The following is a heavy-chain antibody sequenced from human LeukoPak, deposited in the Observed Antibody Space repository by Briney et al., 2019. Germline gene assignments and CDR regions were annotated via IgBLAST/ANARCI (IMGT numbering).Heavy chain of an antibody. J-gene: IGHJ5*02. CDR3: ARDAYDFWSGLKNWFDP. CDR1: GFTFSSYA. CDR2: ISYDGSNK. Sequence: PGGSLRLSCAASGFTFSSYAMHWVRQAPGKGLEWVAVISYDGSNKYYADSVKGRFTISRDNSKNTLYLQMNSLRAEGTAVYYCARDAYDFWSGLKNWFDPWGQGTLVTVSS. V-gene: IGHV3-30-3*01. D-gene: IGHD3-3*01.